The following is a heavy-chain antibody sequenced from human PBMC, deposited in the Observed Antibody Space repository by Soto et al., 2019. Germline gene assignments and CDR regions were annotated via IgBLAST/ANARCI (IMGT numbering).Heavy chain of an antibody. Sequence: ASVKVSCKASGYTFINFDISWVRQAAGQGLEWLGWMNPGRGKTGYASKFQDRVAMTRAESLGTIHLEQSNLTSDDTAVYYFERMASDATLNWFDSWGQGTLVTVSS. CDR2: MNPGRGKT. V-gene: IGHV1-8*02. CDR1: GYTFINFD. J-gene: IGHJ5*01. CDR3: ERMASDATLNWFDS.